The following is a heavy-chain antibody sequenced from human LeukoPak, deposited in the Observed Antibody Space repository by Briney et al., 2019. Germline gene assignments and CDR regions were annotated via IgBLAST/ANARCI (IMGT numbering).Heavy chain of an antibody. D-gene: IGHD2-2*01. Sequence: GGSLRLSCAASGFTLTKYWMTWVRRAPGKGLEWVANIKQDGSEKFYVDSVKGRFTISRDNAKNSLDLQINSLGAEDTAVYYCARGLDCRSTSCYLDNWGQGTLVTVSS. CDR3: ARGLDCRSTSCYLDN. J-gene: IGHJ4*02. CDR1: GFTLTKYW. V-gene: IGHV3-7*01. CDR2: IKQDGSEK.